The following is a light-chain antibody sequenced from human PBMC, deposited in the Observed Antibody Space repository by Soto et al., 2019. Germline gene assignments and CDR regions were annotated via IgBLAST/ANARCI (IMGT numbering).Light chain of an antibody. V-gene: IGKV1-17*01. CDR2: AAS. J-gene: IGKJ4*01. CDR1: QGIRND. CDR3: LQHNSYPLT. Sequence: DIQMTQSPSSLSASVGDRVTITCRASQGIRNDLHWYQQKPGKAPKRLIYAASSLQSGIPSRFSGSGSGTEFTLTISTLQPEDVATYYCLQHNSYPLTFGGGTKVEIK.